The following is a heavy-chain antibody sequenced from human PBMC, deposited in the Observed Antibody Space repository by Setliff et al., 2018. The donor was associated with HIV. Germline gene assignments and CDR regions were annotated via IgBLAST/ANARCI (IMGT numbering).Heavy chain of an antibody. V-gene: IGHV4-34*09. Sequence: PSETLSLTCAVYGGPFSGYYWSWIRQHPGKGLEWIGYIYHSGSTYYHPSLKSRVTISVDTSKNHFSLNLNSVTAADTAVYYCARLSDDRYYYDSSGYRGFDIWGQGTMVTVSS. CDR2: IYHSGST. CDR1: GGPFSGYY. J-gene: IGHJ3*02. CDR3: ARLSDDRYYYDSSGYRGFDI. D-gene: IGHD3-22*01.